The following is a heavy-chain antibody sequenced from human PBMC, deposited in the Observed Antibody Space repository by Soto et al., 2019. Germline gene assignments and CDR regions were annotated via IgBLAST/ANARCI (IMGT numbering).Heavy chain of an antibody. V-gene: IGHV3-21*01. J-gene: IGHJ5*02. CDR2: ISGTGVYI. Sequence: PGGSLRLSCVASGLTFSNYNMNWVRQVPGKGLEWVSHISGTGVYIHYADAVKGRFTISRDNAKSSVYLQMNSLRAEDTAVCYCAREGALKPFSSWGQGALVTVSS. CDR1: GLTFSNYN. CDR3: AREGALKPFSS.